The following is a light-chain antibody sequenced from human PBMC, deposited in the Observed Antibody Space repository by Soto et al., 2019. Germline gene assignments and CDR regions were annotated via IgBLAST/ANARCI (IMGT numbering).Light chain of an antibody. J-gene: IGLJ3*02. CDR1: SSNIGSNT. Sequence: QSVLTQPPSASGTPGQRVTISCSGSSSNIGSNTVNWYQQLPGTAPKLLIYSNNQRPSGVPDRFSGSESGTSVSLAISGLQSEDEADYYCAAWDDSLNGPVFGGGTKLTVL. V-gene: IGLV1-44*01. CDR2: SNN. CDR3: AAWDDSLNGPV.